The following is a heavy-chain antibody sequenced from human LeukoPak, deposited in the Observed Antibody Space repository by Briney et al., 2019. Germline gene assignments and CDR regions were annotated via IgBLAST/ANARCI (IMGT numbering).Heavy chain of an antibody. D-gene: IGHD3-10*01. V-gene: IGHV3-7*01. CDR2: IKQDGTEK. Sequence: GGSLRLSCAASGFTFTTYWMSWVRQAPGKGLEWVANIKQDGTEKYYVDSVKGRFTISRDNAKNSLYLQMNRLRAEDTAVYYCAKLAKYFYGSETYYFFEHWGQGTPVTASS. J-gene: IGHJ4*02. CDR3: AKLAKYFYGSETYYFFEH. CDR1: GFTFTTYW.